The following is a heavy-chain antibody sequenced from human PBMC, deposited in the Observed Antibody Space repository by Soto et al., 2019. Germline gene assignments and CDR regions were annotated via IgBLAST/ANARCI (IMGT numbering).Heavy chain of an antibody. CDR3: AREDSIIIPAVSDF. CDR1: GFAFNNYG. Sequence: GGSLRLSCTVSGFAFNNYGINWVRQAPGKGLEWVSSISKSDYTYYSDSVKGRFAISRDNAKSSVSLQMNTLGVEDTAVYYCAREDSIIIPAVSDFWGQGTLVTVSS. V-gene: IGHV3-21*01. D-gene: IGHD2-2*01. CDR2: ISKSDYT. J-gene: IGHJ4*02.